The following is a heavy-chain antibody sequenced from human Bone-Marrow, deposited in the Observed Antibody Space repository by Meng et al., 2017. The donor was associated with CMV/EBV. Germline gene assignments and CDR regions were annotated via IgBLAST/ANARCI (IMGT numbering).Heavy chain of an antibody. CDR3: ARTGGSAGMSYCYYYGMDV. J-gene: IGHJ6*02. CDR2: ISSSSSNI. CDR1: GFTFSSYS. Sequence: GESLKISCAASGFTFSSYSMNWVRQAPGKGLEWVSSISSSSSNIYYAYSVKGRFTISRDNAKYSLYLQMNILSAEDTAVYYCARTGGSAGMSYCYYYGMDVWGQGTTVTVSS. V-gene: IGHV3-21*01. D-gene: IGHD6-13*01.